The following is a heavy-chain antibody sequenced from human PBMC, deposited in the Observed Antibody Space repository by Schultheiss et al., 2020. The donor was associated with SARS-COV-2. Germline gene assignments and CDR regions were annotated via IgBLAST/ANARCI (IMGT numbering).Heavy chain of an antibody. CDR3: AKCPVAITGYFDY. CDR1: GFTFSNSA. D-gene: IGHD6-19*01. CDR2: ISRSGATT. J-gene: IGHJ4*02. Sequence: GGSLRLSCAVSGFTFSNSAMGWVRQAPGKGLEWVSTISRSGATTYFADSVKGRFTISRDNSKNTLYLQMNSLRAEDTALYDCAKCPVAITGYFDYWGQGTMVTVSS. V-gene: IGHV3-23*01.